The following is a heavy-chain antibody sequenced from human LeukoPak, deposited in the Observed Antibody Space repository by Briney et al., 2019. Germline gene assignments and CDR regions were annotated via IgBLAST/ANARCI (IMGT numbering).Heavy chain of an antibody. CDR1: GYTFTGYY. J-gene: IGHJ4*02. CDR3: ATNTGTVFDY. V-gene: IGHV1-2*06. D-gene: IGHD7-27*01. Sequence: AASVKVSCKASGYTFTGYYMHWVRQAPGQGLEWMGRINPKSGDTNYAQKFQGRVTMTRDTSINTAYMEMSSLRSDDTAVYYCATNTGTVFDYWGQGILVTVSS. CDR2: INPKSGDT.